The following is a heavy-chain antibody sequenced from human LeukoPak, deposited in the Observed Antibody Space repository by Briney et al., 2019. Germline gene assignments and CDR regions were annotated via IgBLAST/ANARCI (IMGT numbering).Heavy chain of an antibody. V-gene: IGHV4-30-4*01. J-gene: IGHJ4*02. D-gene: IGHD3-10*01. CDR1: GGSLSSGSSY. CDR2: IYYSGST. CDR3: ARTNYGSGSYYSF. Sequence: PSETLSLTCTVSGGSLSSGSSYWSWIRQPPGKGLEWIGYIYYSGSTYYNPSLKSRLTISVDTSKNQFSLKLSSVTAADTAVYFCARTNYGSGSYYSFWGQGTLVTVST.